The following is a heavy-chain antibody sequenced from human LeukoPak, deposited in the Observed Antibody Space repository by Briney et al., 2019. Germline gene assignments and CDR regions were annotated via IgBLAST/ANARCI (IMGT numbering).Heavy chain of an antibody. D-gene: IGHD4-11*01. V-gene: IGHV3-74*01. Sequence: GGSLRLSCAVSGLTFNNYAMSWVRQAPGKGLVWVSRINSNGNNTGYADSVKGRFTISRDNAENTLYLQMSSLRAEDTAVYYCARSSTVTGGRYFDYWGQGTLVTVSS. CDR2: INSNGNNT. CDR3: ARSSTVTGGRYFDY. CDR1: GLTFNNYA. J-gene: IGHJ4*02.